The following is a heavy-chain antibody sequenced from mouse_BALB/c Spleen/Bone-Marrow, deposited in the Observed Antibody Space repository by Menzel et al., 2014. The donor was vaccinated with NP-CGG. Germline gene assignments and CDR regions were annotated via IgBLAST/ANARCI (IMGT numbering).Heavy chain of an antibody. Sequence: EVKLVESGGGLVQPGDSLRLSCATSGFTFSDFYMEWARQPPGKRLEWIAASRNKAKHYTTEYSASVKGRFIVSRDTSQSILYLQMNALRAGDTAIYYCARDVGYGNYFVYWGQGTLVTVSA. CDR2: SRNKAKHYTT. J-gene: IGHJ3*01. D-gene: IGHD2-10*02. CDR1: GFTFSDFY. V-gene: IGHV7-1*02. CDR3: ARDVGYGNYFVY.